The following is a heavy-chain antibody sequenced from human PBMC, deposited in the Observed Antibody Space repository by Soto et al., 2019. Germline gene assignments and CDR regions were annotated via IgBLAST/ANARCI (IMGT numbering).Heavy chain of an antibody. Sequence: SGKVSCKASGGTFSSYAISWVRQAPGQGLEWMGGIIPIFGRADYAQKFQGRVAITADESTSTAYMELSSLRSEDTAVYYCASVSLPAVDYWGQGTLVTVSS. V-gene: IGHV1-69*13. CDR1: GGTFSSYA. CDR3: ASVSLPAVDY. J-gene: IGHJ4*02. CDR2: IIPIFGRA.